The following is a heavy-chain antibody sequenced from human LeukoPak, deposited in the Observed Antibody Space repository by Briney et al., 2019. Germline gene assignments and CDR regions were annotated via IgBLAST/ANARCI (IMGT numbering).Heavy chain of an antibody. CDR2: IYHSGST. Sequence: KPSETLSLTCTVSGYSISSGYYWGWIRQPPGKGLEWIGSIYHSGSTYYNPSLKSRVTISEDTSKNQFSLYFHSVTDADTAVYFCGNSHSSSWYDFWGQGTLVTVSS. J-gene: IGHJ4*02. V-gene: IGHV4-38-2*02. D-gene: IGHD6-13*01. CDR3: GNSHSSSWYDF. CDR1: GYSISSGYY.